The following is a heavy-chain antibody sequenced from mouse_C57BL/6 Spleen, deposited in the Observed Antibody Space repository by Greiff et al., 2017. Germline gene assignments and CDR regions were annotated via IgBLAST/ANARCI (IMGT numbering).Heavy chain of an antibody. V-gene: IGHV5-16*01. Sequence: EVQLMESEGGLVQPGSSMKLSCTASGFTFSDYYMAWVRQVPEQGLEWVVNIYYDGSSTYYLDSLKSRFIIAIDNAKNSLYLQMSSLKSEDTAAYYCERDGNYLDYWGQGTTLTVSS. CDR2: IYYDGSST. J-gene: IGHJ2*01. CDR3: ERDGNYLDY. D-gene: IGHD1-1*02. CDR1: GFTFSDYY.